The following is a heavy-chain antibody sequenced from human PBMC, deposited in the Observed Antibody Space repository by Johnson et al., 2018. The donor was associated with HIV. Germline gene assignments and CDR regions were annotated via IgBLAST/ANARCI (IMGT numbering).Heavy chain of an antibody. Sequence: QVQLVESGGGVVQPGRSLRLSCAASGFTFSSYAMHWVRQAPGKGLEWVAVISYDGSNKYYADSVKGRFTISRDSSKNTLYMQMNSLKTEDTAVYYCTTAIPRSTTVITTPDAFDIWGQGTMVTVSS. CDR3: TTAIPRSTTVITTPDAFDI. CDR2: ISYDGSNK. D-gene: IGHD4-17*01. CDR1: GFTFSSYA. J-gene: IGHJ3*02. V-gene: IGHV3-30-3*01.